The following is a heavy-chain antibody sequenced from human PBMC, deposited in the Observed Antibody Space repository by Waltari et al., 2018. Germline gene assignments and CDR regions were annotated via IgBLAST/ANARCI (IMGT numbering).Heavy chain of an antibody. J-gene: IGHJ4*02. CDR1: GLTFSTYT. CDR3: ARDDRDGLPDYFDF. D-gene: IGHD2-8*01. CDR2: TSHDESHK. V-gene: IGHV3-30*01. Sequence: QVQLVESGGGVVQPGRSLRRFCSASGLTFSTYTMHWVRQAPGKGLEWVAVTSHDESHKYYADSVKGRFTISKDNSKNTLYLQMNSLSTEDTAMYYCARDDRDGLPDYFDFWGQGTLVTVSS.